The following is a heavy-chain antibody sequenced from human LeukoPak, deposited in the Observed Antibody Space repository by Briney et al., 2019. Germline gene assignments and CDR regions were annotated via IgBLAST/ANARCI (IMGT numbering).Heavy chain of an antibody. Sequence: SETLSLTCTVSGGSMSSYYWSWIRQPPGKGLEWIGYIYYSGSTNYNPSLKSRVTISVDTSKNQFSLKLSSVTAADTAVYYCATGGGYYDSTGPFDYWGQGTLVTVSS. CDR1: GGSMSSYY. V-gene: IGHV4-59*01. J-gene: IGHJ4*02. CDR2: IYYSGST. CDR3: ATGGGYYDSTGPFDY. D-gene: IGHD3-22*01.